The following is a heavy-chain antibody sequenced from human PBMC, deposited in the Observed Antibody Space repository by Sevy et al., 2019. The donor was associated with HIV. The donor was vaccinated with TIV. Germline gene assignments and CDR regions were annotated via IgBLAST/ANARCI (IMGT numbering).Heavy chain of an antibody. CDR3: AGARYDGSGSFDAFDI. D-gene: IGHD3-22*01. V-gene: IGHV3-23*01. Sequence: GGSLRLSCKPSGFTFITYAMSWVRQAPGKGLEWVSTIYGSGGTTYYADSVKGRFTISRDNSKNTLYLQMDSLRTEDTAIYYCAGARYDGSGSFDAFDIWGQWTMVTVSS. CDR2: IYGSGGTT. J-gene: IGHJ3*02. CDR1: GFTFITYA.